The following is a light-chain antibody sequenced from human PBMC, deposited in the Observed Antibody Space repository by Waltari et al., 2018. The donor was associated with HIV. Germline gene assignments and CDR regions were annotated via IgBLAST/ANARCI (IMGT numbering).Light chain of an antibody. CDR1: QSISSY. J-gene: IGKJ4*01. CDR2: AAS. CDR3: QQSYSTPLT. V-gene: IGKV1-39*01. Sequence: DLQMTQSPSSLSASVGDRVTITCRASQSISSYLNWYQQKPGKAPKLVIYAASSLQSGVPSRFSGSGSGTDFTLTISSLQPEDFATYYCQQSYSTPLTFGGGTKVEIK.